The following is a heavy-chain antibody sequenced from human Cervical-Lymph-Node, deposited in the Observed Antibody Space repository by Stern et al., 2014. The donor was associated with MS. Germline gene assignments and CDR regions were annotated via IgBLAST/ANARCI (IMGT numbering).Heavy chain of an antibody. CDR3: AKDNDGSNWTFFGS. Sequence: VQLVESGAAVKKPGSSLKVSCQASGGTFSNFAISWLRQAPGQGLEWMGGVIPFFGTVHYAPKFSGRLTITADESTTTSHMHLSSLVSEDSATYYCAKDNDGSNWTFFGSWGLGTLVIVSS. CDR1: GGTFSNFA. V-gene: IGHV1-69*01. D-gene: IGHD1-20*01. J-gene: IGHJ4*02. CDR2: VIPFFGTV.